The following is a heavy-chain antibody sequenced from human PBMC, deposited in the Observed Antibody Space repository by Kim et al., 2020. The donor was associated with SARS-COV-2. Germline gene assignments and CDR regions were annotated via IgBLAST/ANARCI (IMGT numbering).Heavy chain of an antibody. Sequence: GGSLRLSCAASGFTFSSYSMNWVRQAPGKGLEWVSSISSSSSYIYYADSVKGRFTISRDNAKNSLYLQMNSLRAEDTAVYYCARAMGYYDSSGRFWGLGTLVTVSS. V-gene: IGHV3-21*01. CDR3: ARAMGYYDSSGRF. D-gene: IGHD3-22*01. CDR2: ISSSSSYI. CDR1: GFTFSSYS. J-gene: IGHJ4*02.